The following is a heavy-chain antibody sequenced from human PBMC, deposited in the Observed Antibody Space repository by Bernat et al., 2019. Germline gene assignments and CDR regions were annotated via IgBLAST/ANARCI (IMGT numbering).Heavy chain of an antibody. CDR2: INGDGTIT. V-gene: IGHV3-74*01. D-gene: IGHD5/OR15-5a*01. Sequence: EVQLVESGGGLVQPGGSLRLSCAASGFTFSGDWMHWVRQVPGKGLVWVSRINGDGTITDYADSVKCRFTISRDNAKNTLYLKMNSLRVEDTAVYYCVRSVSGAAGFFDYWGPGSLVTVSS. J-gene: IGHJ4*02. CDR3: VRSVSGAAGFFDY. CDR1: GFTFSGDW.